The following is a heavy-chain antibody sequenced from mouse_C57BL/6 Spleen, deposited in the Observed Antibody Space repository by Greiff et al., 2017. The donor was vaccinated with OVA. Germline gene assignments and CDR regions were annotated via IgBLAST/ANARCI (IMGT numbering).Heavy chain of an antibody. CDR1: GYTFTDYY. D-gene: IGHD2-1*01. J-gene: IGHJ1*03. V-gene: IGHV1-26*01. Sequence: EVQLQQSGPELVKPGASVKISCKASGYTFTDYYMNWVKQSPGKSLEWIGDINPNNGGTSYNQKFKGKATLTVDKSSSTAYMELRSLTSEDSAVYYCARFGNYWYFDVWGTGTTVTVSS. CDR2: INPNNGGT. CDR3: ARFGNYWYFDV.